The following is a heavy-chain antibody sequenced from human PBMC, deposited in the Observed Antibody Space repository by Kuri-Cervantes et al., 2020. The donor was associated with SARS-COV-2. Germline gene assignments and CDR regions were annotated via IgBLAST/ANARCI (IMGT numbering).Heavy chain of an antibody. Sequence: GESLKISCAASGFFLSAYNMNWVRQAPGRGLEWVSYISASSGRIYYADSVKGRFTISRDNARNSLYLQMNSLRAEDTAVYYCARETPRTGACHDHWGQGTLVTVSS. V-gene: IGHV3-48*01. J-gene: IGHJ4*02. CDR1: GFFLSAYN. D-gene: IGHD1-1*01. CDR2: ISASSGRI. CDR3: ARETPRTGACHDH.